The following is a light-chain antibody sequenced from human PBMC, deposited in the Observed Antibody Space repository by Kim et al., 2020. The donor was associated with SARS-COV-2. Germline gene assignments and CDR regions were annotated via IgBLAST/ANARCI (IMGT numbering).Light chain of an antibody. CDR2: GVS. CDR3: QQYGGSPLT. CDR1: QRLDGAY. Sequence: PGESATLSCRASQRLDGAYIAWYQQKSGQAPRLLIYGVSSRATGIPDRFSGSGSGTDFTLTISTLEHEDFALYYCQQYGGSPLTFGGGTKVDIK. V-gene: IGKV3-20*01. J-gene: IGKJ4*01.